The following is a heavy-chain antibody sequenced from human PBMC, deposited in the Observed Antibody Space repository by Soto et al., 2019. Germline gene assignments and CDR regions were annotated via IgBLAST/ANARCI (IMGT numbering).Heavy chain of an antibody. V-gene: IGHV4-4*07. Sequence: QVQLQESGPGLVKPSETLSLTCTVSGGSISSYYWSWIRQPAGKGLEWIGRIYTSGSTNYNPSLKSRVTMSVDTSKNQFSLKLSSVTAADTAVYYCPREGDSSGSRAPRFDPCGQGTLVTVSS. J-gene: IGHJ5*02. CDR3: PREGDSSGSRAPRFDP. CDR1: GGSISSYY. CDR2: IYTSGST. D-gene: IGHD3-22*01.